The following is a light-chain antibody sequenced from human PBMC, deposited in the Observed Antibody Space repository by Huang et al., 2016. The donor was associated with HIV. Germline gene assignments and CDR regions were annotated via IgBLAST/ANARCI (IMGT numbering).Light chain of an antibody. V-gene: IGKV3D-15*01. J-gene: IGKJ2*01. CDR1: QSISSN. Sequence: EIVMTQSPATLSVSPGERATLSCRASQSISSNLAWYQQKPGQAPSLLIYGASIRATGIPDRFSGSVSGTEFTFTISSLQSEDFAVYYCLQYNNWPQTFGQGTKLEIK. CDR2: GAS. CDR3: LQYNNWPQT.